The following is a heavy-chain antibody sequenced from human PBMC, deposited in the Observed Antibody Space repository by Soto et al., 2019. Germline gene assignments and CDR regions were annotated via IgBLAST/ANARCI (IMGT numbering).Heavy chain of an antibody. Sequence: QVQLVQSGAEVKKPGSSVKVSCKASGGTFSSYAISWVRQAPGQGLEWMGGIIPIFGTANYAQKFQGRVTITADESTSTAYMERSSLRSEDTAVYYCARCGSWELLPCELFYWGQGTLVTVSS. CDR2: IIPIFGTA. J-gene: IGHJ4*02. V-gene: IGHV1-69*01. D-gene: IGHD1-26*01. CDR1: GGTFSSYA. CDR3: ARCGSWELLPCELFY.